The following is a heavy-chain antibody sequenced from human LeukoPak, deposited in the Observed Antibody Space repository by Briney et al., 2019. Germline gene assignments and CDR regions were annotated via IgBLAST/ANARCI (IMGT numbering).Heavy chain of an antibody. CDR3: ARGVTIFGVVMPTYYFDY. Sequence: PGGSLRLSCATSGFTFSSYWMSWVRQAPGKGLEWVANIKQDGSEKYYVDSVKGRFTISRDNAKNSLYLQMNSLRAEDTAVYYCARGVTIFGVVMPTYYFDYWGQGTLVTVSS. CDR1: GFTFSSYW. J-gene: IGHJ4*02. D-gene: IGHD3-3*01. V-gene: IGHV3-7*01. CDR2: IKQDGSEK.